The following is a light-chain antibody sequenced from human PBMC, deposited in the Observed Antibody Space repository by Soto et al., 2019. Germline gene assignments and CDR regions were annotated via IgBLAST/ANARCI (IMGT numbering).Light chain of an antibody. Sequence: QSALTQPASVSGSPGQSITISCTATSSDVGAYNYVSWYQQYPGKAPKLMIYEVINRPSGVSNRFSGSRSGNTASLIISGLQAEDEADYYCSSYTSSSTLRVGGGTKVTVL. J-gene: IGLJ2*01. CDR3: SSYTSSSTLR. CDR1: SSDVGAYNY. V-gene: IGLV2-14*01. CDR2: EVI.